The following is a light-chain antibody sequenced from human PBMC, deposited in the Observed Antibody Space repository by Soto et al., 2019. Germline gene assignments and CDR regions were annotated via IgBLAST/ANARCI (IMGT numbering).Light chain of an antibody. V-gene: IGKV1-33*01. CDR1: QDIREN. CDR3: QQYDNLPRT. Sequence: DIQMTQSPSSLSASVGDRVTITCQASQDIRENLNWFQQKPGKAPKLLMYGASSLETGVPLRFSGSGSGTDFTFTINSLQPEDIATYYCQQYDNLPRTFGQGTKVEIK. CDR2: GAS. J-gene: IGKJ1*01.